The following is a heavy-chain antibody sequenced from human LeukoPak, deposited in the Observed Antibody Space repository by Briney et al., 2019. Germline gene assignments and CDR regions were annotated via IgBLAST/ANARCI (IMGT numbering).Heavy chain of an antibody. J-gene: IGHJ4*02. CDR3: AKEAAGADFDY. V-gene: IGHV3-74*01. D-gene: IGHD6-13*01. CDR2: INGVGTTI. CDR1: GFTFINYW. Sequence: GGSLRLSCAASGFTFINYWMHWVRQAPGKGLVWVSRINGVGTTISYADSVNGRFTISRDNAKNTLYLQMNSLRAEDTAVYYCAKEAAGADFDYWGQGTLVTVSP.